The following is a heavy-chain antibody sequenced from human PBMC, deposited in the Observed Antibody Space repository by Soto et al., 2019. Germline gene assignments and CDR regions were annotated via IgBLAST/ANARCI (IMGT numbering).Heavy chain of an antibody. J-gene: IGHJ4*02. D-gene: IGHD4-4*01. CDR1: GFTFSSFG. CDR2: ISDSGGST. Sequence: GGSLRLSCAASGFTFSSFGMNWVRQAPGKGLEWVSLISDSGGSTYHADSVKGRFTISRDNSKNTLYLQMNSLRAEDTAVYYCAKAATIXTXXXXXXXGQGTLVTVSS. CDR3: AKAATIXTXXXXXX. V-gene: IGHV3-23*01.